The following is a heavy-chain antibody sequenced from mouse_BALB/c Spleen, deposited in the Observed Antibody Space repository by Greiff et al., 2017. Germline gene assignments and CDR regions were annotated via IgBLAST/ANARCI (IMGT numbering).Heavy chain of an antibody. V-gene: IGHV1S56*01. Sequence: QVQLQQSGPELVKPGASVKISCTASGYTFTSSDINWVKQRPGQGLEWIGWIYPGDGSTKYNEKFKGKATLTADKSSSTAYMQLSSLTSENSAVYFCARGTGYYFDYWGQGTTLTVSS. CDR3: ARGTGYYFDY. CDR2: IYPGDGST. D-gene: IGHD4-1*01. J-gene: IGHJ2*01. CDR1: GYTFTSSD.